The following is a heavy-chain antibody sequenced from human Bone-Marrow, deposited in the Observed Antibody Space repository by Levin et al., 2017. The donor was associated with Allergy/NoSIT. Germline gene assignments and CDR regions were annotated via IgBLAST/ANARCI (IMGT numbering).Heavy chain of an antibody. Sequence: SGPTLVKPTQTLTLTCAFSGFSLGTPGVSVGWIRPPPGKALEWLALIDWDDEKRYSPSLRTRLTITKDTSKTEILLTMTNMDPVDTATYFCAHAQMRESFDYWGQGILVTVSS. D-gene: IGHD1-26*01. J-gene: IGHJ4*02. V-gene: IGHV2-5*02. CDR2: IDWDDEK. CDR3: AHAQMRESFDY. CDR1: GFSLGTPGVS.